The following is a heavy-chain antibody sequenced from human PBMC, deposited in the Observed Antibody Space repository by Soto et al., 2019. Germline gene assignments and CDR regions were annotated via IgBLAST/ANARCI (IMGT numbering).Heavy chain of an antibody. CDR1: GYTFTSYG. J-gene: IGHJ6*02. V-gene: IGHV1-18*04. CDR2: ISAYNGNT. CDR3: ARDGMVVVAASHYYYGMDV. Sequence: GASVKVSCKASGYTFTSYGISWVRQAPGQGLEWMGWISAYNGNTNYAQKLQGRVTMTTDASTSTAYMELRSLRSDDTAVYYCARDGMVVVAASHYYYGMDVWGQGTTVTVSS. D-gene: IGHD2-15*01.